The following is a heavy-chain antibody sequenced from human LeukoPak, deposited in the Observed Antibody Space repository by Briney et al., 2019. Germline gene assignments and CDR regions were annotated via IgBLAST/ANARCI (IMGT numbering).Heavy chain of an antibody. Sequence: GGSLRLSCAASGFTFSDYYMSWIRQAPGKGLEWVSYTSSSSSYTNYADSVKGRFTISRDNAKNSLYLQMNSLRAEDTAVYYCASMGGRLRYFDWLLPFDYWGQGTLVTVSS. CDR3: ASMGGRLRYFDWLLPFDY. J-gene: IGHJ4*02. V-gene: IGHV3-11*06. CDR1: GFTFSDYY. CDR2: TSSSSSYT. D-gene: IGHD3-9*01.